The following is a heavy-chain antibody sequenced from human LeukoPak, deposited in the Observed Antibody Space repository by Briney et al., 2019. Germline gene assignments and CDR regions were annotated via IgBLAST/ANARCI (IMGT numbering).Heavy chain of an antibody. CDR1: GFTFSIYW. D-gene: IGHD2-15*01. J-gene: IGHJ4*02. Sequence: GGSLRLSCAASGFTFSIYWMNWVRQAPGKGLVWVAHISPYGGDTYYADSVKGRFTISRDNSKNTVYLQMNSLRAEDTAVYYCAKTPRYCSGGRCYGGYFDYWGQGTLVTVSS. CDR3: AKTPRYCSGGRCYGGYFDY. CDR2: ISPYGGDT. V-gene: IGHV3-23*01.